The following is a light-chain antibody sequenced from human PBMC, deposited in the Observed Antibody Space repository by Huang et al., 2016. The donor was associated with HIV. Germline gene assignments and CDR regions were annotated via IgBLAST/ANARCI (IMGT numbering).Light chain of an antibody. Sequence: EIVLTQSPVTLSLSPGERATLSCRASQSVGSYLAWYQQKPGQAPRLLIYGASTRVPGIPDRFSGGGSGTDFTLSISRLEPEDFAVYYCQQYERPPDTFGPGTKVNIK. V-gene: IGKV3-20*01. CDR1: QSVGSY. J-gene: IGKJ3*01. CDR2: GAS. CDR3: QQYERPPDT.